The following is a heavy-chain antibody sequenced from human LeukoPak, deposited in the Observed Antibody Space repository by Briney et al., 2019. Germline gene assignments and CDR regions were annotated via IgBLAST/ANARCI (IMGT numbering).Heavy chain of an antibody. CDR3: ARDLGDSSGYYLAFDY. Sequence: SETLSLTCTVSGGSISSYYWSWIRQPPGKGLEWIGYIYYSGSTNYNPSLQGRVTISVDTSKNQFSLKLSSVTAADTAVYYCARDLGDSSGYYLAFDYWGQGTLVTVSS. V-gene: IGHV4-59*01. D-gene: IGHD3-22*01. CDR2: IYYSGST. J-gene: IGHJ4*02. CDR1: GGSISSYY.